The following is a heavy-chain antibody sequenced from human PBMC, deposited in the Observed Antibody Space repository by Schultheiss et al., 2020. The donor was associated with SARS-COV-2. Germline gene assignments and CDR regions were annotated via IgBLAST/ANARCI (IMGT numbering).Heavy chain of an antibody. CDR2: ISGSGGST. Sequence: GGSLRLSCAASGFTFSNYAMSWVRQAPGKGLEWVSAISGSGGSTYYADSVKGRFTISRDNSKNTLYLQMNSLRAEDTAVYYCARDGSDTVTTGYYYYYYMDVWGKGTTVTVSS. J-gene: IGHJ6*03. D-gene: IGHD4-17*01. CDR3: ARDGSDTVTTGYYYYYYMDV. V-gene: IGHV3-23*01. CDR1: GFTFSNYA.